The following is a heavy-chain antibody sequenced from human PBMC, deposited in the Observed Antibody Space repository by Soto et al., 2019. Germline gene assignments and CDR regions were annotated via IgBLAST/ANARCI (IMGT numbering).Heavy chain of an antibody. V-gene: IGHV4-39*01. D-gene: IGHD6-13*01. CDR1: GGSIITSNYY. CDR3: ASLQVPGNFDY. Sequence: SETLSLTCTVSGGSIITSNYYWAWVRQAPGKGLEWIANIFYRGHTYYHPSLRSRLTVSVDTSKNQFSLRLTSLTAADTAMYFCASLQVPGNFDYWGQGTLVTVS. J-gene: IGHJ4*02. CDR2: IFYRGHT.